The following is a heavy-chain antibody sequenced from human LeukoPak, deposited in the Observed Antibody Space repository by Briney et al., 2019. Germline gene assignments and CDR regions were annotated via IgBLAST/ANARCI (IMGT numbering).Heavy chain of an antibody. CDR3: ARDQAYSFDY. CDR2: IGSSSSPI. J-gene: IGHJ4*02. V-gene: IGHV3-48*01. CDR1: GFTFSAYS. D-gene: IGHD4-11*01. Sequence: GGSLRLSCAASGFTFSAYSMDWVRQAPEKGLEWVSYIGSSSSPIYYADSVKGRFTISRDNAKNSLYLRMDSLRAEDTAVYYCARDQAYSFDYWGQGTLVTVSS.